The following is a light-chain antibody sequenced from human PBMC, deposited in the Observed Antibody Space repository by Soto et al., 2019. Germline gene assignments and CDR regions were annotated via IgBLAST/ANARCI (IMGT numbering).Light chain of an antibody. CDR2: GVS. J-gene: IGLJ3*02. CDR1: SSDVGGYNY. V-gene: IGLV2-14*03. Sequence: QSALTQPASVSGSPGQSITISCTGTSSDVGGYNYVSWYQQHPGKAPKLMIYGVSNRPSGVPNRFSGSKSGNTASLTISGLQAEDEADYYCMSYTSSRTWVFGGGTKLTVL. CDR3: MSYTSSRTWV.